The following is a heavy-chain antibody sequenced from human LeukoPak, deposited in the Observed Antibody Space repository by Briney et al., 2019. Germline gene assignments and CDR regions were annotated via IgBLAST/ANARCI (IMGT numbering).Heavy chain of an antibody. D-gene: IGHD3-22*01. CDR1: GGSISSHF. J-gene: IGHJ4*02. V-gene: IGHV4-59*11. CDR3: AREGAAYDSGGYNIGDYLDY. CDR2: IYYRGNT. Sequence: PSETLSLTCTVSGGSISSHFWTWIRQSPGKGLEWIGYIYYRGNTNYNPSLRSRVTISIDTSKNQFSLKLSSVTAADTAVYYCAREGAAYDSGGYNIGDYLDYWGQGTLVTVSS.